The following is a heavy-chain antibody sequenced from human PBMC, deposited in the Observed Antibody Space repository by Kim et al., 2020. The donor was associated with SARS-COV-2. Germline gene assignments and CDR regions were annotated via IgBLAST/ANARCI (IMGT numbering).Heavy chain of an antibody. V-gene: IGHV1-69*04. D-gene: IGHD6-13*01. Sequence: SVKVSCKASGGTFSSYAISWVRQAPGQGLEWMGRIIPILGIANYAQKFQGRVTITADKSTSTAYMELSSLRSEDTAVYYCARGHEAAAAGSEGVCVTVGYSSSCPEKFDIWGQGTMVTVSS. CDR3: ARGHEAAAAGSEGVCVTVGYSSSCPEKFDI. CDR1: GGTFSSYA. CDR2: IIPILGIA. J-gene: IGHJ3*02.